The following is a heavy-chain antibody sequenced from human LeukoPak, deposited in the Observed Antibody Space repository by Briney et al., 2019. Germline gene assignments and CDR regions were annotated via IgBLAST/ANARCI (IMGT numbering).Heavy chain of an antibody. Sequence: GGSLRLSCAASGFTFSSYAMSWVRQAPGKGLEWVSAISGSGGSTYYADSVKGRFTIARDNSKNTLYLRMNSLRAEDTAVYSCAHXXXRXXXXPXDXRGKXXLVTVSS. CDR2: ISGSGGST. J-gene: IGHJ4*02. CDR3: AHXXXRXXXXPXDX. V-gene: IGHV3-23*01. CDR1: GFTFSSYA.